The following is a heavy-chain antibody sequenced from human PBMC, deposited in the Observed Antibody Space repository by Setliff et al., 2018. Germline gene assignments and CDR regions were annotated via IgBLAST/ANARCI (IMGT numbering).Heavy chain of an antibody. CDR2: VHYSGDS. V-gene: IGHV4-59*13. CDR1: GGSMTSYY. Sequence: PSETLSLTCTVSGGSMTSYYWSWIRQSPWKGLEWIGYVHYSGDSNYNPSLKSRVTMSVDTSKNQFSLNLRSVTAADTAAYYCARQPSSGSYYNPRPYYFDYWGQGTLVTVSS. D-gene: IGHD3-10*01. J-gene: IGHJ4*02. CDR3: ARQPSSGSYYNPRPYYFDY.